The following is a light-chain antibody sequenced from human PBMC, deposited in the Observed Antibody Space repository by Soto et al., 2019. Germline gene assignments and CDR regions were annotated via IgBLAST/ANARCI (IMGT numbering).Light chain of an antibody. J-gene: IGKJ5*01. CDR3: QQFNSYPIT. CDR2: KAS. CDR1: QTISSW. Sequence: DIQMTKSPSTLSGSVGDRVTINCRASQTISSWLAWYQQKPGKAPKLLIYKASTLKSGVPSRFSGSGSGTEFTLTISSLQPEDFATYYCQQFNSYPITFGQGTRLEIK. V-gene: IGKV1-5*03.